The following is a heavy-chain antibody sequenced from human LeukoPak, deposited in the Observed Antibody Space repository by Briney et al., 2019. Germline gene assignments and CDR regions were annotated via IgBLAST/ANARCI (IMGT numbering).Heavy chain of an antibody. D-gene: IGHD3-10*01. CDR3: ARHYGP. Sequence: SETLSLTCAVYGGSFSGYYWGWLRQPPGKGLEWIGSIYDSGSTYYNPSLKSRVTIFVDTSKNQFSLKLNSVTAADTAVYYCARHYGPWGQGTLVTVSS. CDR2: IYDSGST. CDR1: GGSFSGYY. J-gene: IGHJ5*02. V-gene: IGHV4-39*01.